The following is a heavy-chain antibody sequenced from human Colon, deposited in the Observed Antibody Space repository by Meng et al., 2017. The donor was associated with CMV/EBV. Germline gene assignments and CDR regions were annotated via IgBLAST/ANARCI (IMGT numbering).Heavy chain of an antibody. CDR3: ARGAFD. Sequence: GGSLRLSCTTSGFTFVDYAMTWVRQAPGKGLEWVSVISDAGNTYYADSVRGRFTSSRDNSKNTLSLQMHSLRVEDTAVYYCARGAFDWGQGTLVTVSS. V-gene: IGHV3-66*02. D-gene: IGHD2/OR15-2a*01. CDR1: GFTFVDYA. CDR2: ISDAGNT. J-gene: IGHJ1*01.